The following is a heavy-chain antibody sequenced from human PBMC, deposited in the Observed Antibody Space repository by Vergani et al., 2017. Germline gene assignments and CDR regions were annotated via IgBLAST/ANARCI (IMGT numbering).Heavy chain of an antibody. CDR3: GSGSDNYT. Sequence: DVQLLQSGGDLVQPGGSLKLSCVASGFTFSTHAMSWVRTTHGKGLEWVSTIKNDGGNSHYADSVKGRFAISRDNSRNTLYLQMNSLRLEDTAVYYCGSGSDNYTWGQGALVTV. V-gene: IGHV3-23*01. J-gene: IGHJ5*02. CDR1: GFTFSTHA. CDR2: IKNDGGNS. D-gene: IGHD1-26*01.